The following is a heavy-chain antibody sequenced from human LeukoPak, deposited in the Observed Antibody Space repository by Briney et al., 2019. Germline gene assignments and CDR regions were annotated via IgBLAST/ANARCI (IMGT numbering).Heavy chain of an antibody. CDR2: IYHSGST. D-gene: IGHD6-13*01. J-gene: IGHJ4*02. Sequence: SETLSLTCAVSGYSISSGYYWGWIRQPPGKGLEWIGSIYHSGSTYYNPSLKSRVTISVDTTKDQFSLKLSSVTAADTAVYYCARSAAAGMIFDYWGQGTLVTVSS. V-gene: IGHV4-38-2*01. CDR1: GYSISSGYY. CDR3: ARSAAAGMIFDY.